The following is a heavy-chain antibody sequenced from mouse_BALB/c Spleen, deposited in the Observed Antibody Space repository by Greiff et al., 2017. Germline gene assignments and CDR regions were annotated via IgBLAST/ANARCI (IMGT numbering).Heavy chain of an antibody. CDR2: ISDGGSYT. V-gene: IGHV5-4*02. J-gene: IGHJ4*01. CDR3: ARDNEAMDY. CDR1: GFTFSDYY. Sequence: EVKLQESGGGLVKPGGSLKLSCAASGFTFSDYYMYWVRQTPEKRLEWVATISDGGSYTYYPDSVKGRFTISRDNAKNNLYLQMSSLKSEDTAMYYCARDNEAMDYWGQGTSVTVSS.